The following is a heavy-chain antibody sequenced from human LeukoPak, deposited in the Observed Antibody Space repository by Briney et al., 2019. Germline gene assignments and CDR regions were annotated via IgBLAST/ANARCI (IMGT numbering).Heavy chain of an antibody. CDR3: ARGNGYSPLYYMDV. D-gene: IGHD5-18*01. Sequence: SETLSLTCAVYGGSFSGYYWSWIRQPPGKGLEWIGEINHSGSTNYNPSLKSRVTISVDTSKNQFSLKLSSVTAADTAVYYCARGNGYSPLYYMDVWGKGTTVTVSS. CDR1: GGSFSGYY. V-gene: IGHV4-34*01. J-gene: IGHJ6*03. CDR2: INHSGST.